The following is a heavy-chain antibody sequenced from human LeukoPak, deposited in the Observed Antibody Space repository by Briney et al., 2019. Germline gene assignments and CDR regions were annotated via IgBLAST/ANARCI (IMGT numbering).Heavy chain of an antibody. D-gene: IGHD3-10*01. CDR3: ARDSRGPPPNYYYYMDV. J-gene: IGHJ6*03. Sequence: ASVKVSCKASGYTFTSYYMHWVRQAPGQGLEWMGIINPSGGSTSYAQKLQGRVTMTTDTSTSTAYMELRSLRSDDTAVYYCARDSRGPPPNYYYYMDVWGKGTTVTVSS. CDR1: GYTFTSYY. CDR2: INPSGGST. V-gene: IGHV1-46*01.